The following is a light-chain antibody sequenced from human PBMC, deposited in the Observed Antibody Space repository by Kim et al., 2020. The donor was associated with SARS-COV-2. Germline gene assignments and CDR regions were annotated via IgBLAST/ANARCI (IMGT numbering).Light chain of an antibody. CDR3: QQFNSYPVT. CDR1: QGISSA. V-gene: IGKV1-13*02. Sequence: SASVGDRVTITCRASQGISSALAWYQQKPGKPPKLLIYDASSLESGVPSRFSGSGSGTDFTLTISSLQPEDFATYYCQQFNSYPVTFGQGTKLEI. J-gene: IGKJ2*01. CDR2: DAS.